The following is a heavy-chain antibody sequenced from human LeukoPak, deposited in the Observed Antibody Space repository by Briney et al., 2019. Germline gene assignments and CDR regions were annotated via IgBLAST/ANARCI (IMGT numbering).Heavy chain of an antibody. D-gene: IGHD2-2*01. CDR1: GFGFGDHG. CDR3: ARAPITSPFYFDH. J-gene: IGHJ4*02. CDR2: INWSGGST. Sequence: PGGSLRLSCSASGFGFGDHGMSWVRQVPGKGLEWVSGINWSGGSTGYADPVRGRFTISRDNAKNSLCLQMDSLTAEDTALYYCARAPITSPFYFDHWGQGTLVTVSS. V-gene: IGHV3-20*04.